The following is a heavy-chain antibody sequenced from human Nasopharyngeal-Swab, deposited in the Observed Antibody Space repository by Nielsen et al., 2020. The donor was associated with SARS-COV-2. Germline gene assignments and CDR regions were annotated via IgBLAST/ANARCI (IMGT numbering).Heavy chain of an antibody. CDR1: AFTFSSYG. CDR2: IWYDGSNK. J-gene: IGHJ3*02. V-gene: IGHV3-33*01. D-gene: IGHD3-22*01. CDR3: ARSKWLRGAFDI. Sequence: GESLKISCTASAFTFSSYGMHWVRQAPGKGLEWVAVIWYDGSNKYYADSVKGRFTISRDNSKNTLYLQMNSLRAEDTAVYYCARSKWLRGAFDIWGQGTMVTVPS.